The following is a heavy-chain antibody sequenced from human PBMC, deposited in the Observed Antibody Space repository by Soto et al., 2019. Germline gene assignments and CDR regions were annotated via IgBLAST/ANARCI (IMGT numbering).Heavy chain of an antibody. J-gene: IGHJ3*02. D-gene: IGHD3-22*01. CDR1: GYTFTGYY. V-gene: IGHV1-2*04. CDR2: INPNSGGT. CDR3: ARFPLWDSSGPYAFDI. Sequence: ASVKVSCKASGYTFTGYYMHWVRQAPGQGLEWMGWINPNSGGTNYAQKFQGWVTMTRDTSISTAYMELSRLRSDDTAAYYCARFPLWDSSGPYAFDIWGQGTMVTVSS.